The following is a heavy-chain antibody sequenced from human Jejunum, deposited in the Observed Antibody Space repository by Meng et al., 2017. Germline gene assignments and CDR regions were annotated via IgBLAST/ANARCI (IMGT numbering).Heavy chain of an antibody. J-gene: IGHJ4*02. V-gene: IGHV4-30-2*01. Sequence: QLQLQQSGSGLVKPSQTLSLTCAASGGSINSDGFTWSWIRQPPGKGLEWIGYIYHTGSPYYNPSLKSRLTISVDKSVNQFSLKLSSVTAADTAVYYCARMDSAVHYFDYWGQGTLVTVSS. CDR1: GGSINSDGFT. D-gene: IGHD2-2*03. CDR3: ARMDSAVHYFDY. CDR2: IYHTGSP.